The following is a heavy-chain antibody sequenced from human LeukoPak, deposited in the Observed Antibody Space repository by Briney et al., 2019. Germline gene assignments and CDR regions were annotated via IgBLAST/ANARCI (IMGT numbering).Heavy chain of an antibody. V-gene: IGHV1-2*06. D-gene: IGHD6-13*01. CDR3: ARYSSSWYGLGY. J-gene: IGHJ4*02. CDR1: GSTCTVYY. Sequence: ASVKVSCNASGSTCTVYYMRWVRQAPGQGLEWMGRINPNSGGTNYAQKFQGRVTMTRDTSISTAYMELSRLRSDDTAVYYCARYSSSWYGLGYWGQGTLVTVSS. CDR2: INPNSGGT.